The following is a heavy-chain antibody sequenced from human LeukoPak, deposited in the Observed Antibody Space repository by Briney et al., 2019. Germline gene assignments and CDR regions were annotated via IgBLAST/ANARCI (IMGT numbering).Heavy chain of an antibody. CDR3: ARGGGRQLGYYYYYYGMDV. CDR2: INHSGST. D-gene: IGHD6-6*01. CDR1: GESFTGSY. V-gene: IGHV4-34*01. Sequence: PETLSLTCAVYGESFTGSYWSWSPDPPGEGVGWRGEINHSGSTNYNPTLKRRVTISVDTSKTQFSLKLSSVTAADTAVYYCARGGGRQLGYYYYYYGMDVWGQGTPVTVSS. J-gene: IGHJ6*02.